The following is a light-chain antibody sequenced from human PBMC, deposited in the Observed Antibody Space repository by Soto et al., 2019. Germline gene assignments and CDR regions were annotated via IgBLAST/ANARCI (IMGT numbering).Light chain of an antibody. J-gene: IGKJ1*01. Sequence: EIVVTHSPGTVSLSKEERATLSCRASHSVSSSYLAWYQQKPGQAPRLLIYGASSRATGIPDRFSGSGSGTTFTLLLSRQEAEDFAVYYCRLYVGTFGQGTKVDIK. CDR3: RLYVGT. CDR2: GAS. V-gene: IGKV3-20*01. CDR1: HSVSSSY.